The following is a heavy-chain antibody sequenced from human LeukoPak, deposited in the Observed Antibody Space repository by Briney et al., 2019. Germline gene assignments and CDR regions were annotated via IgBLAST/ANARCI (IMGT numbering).Heavy chain of an antibody. V-gene: IGHV1-18*01. D-gene: IGHD1-26*01. CDR3: ASTVGATSYFDY. CDR2: ISAYNGNT. Sequence: GASVKVSCKASGYTFTSYGISWVRQAPGQGLEWMGWISAYNGNTNYAQKLQGRVTMTRDMSTSTVYMELSSLRSEDTAVYYCASTVGATSYFDYWGQGTLVTVSS. J-gene: IGHJ4*02. CDR1: GYTFTSYG.